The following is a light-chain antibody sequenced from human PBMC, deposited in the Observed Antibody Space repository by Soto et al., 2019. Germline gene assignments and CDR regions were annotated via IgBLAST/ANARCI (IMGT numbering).Light chain of an antibody. Sequence: QSVLTQPPSAPGSPGQSVTVSCSGTSSDVGNYNYVSWYQQYPGKAPKLLLYEVVKRPSGVPDRFSGSKSGNTASLTVSGLQAEDEADYYCSSYAGGNKWVFGGGTKVTVL. V-gene: IGLV2-8*01. CDR2: EVV. J-gene: IGLJ3*02. CDR1: SSDVGNYNY. CDR3: SSYAGGNKWV.